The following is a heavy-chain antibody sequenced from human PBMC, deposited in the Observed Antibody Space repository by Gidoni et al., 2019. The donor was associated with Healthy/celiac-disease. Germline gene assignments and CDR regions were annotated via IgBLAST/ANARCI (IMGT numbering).Heavy chain of an antibody. CDR3: ARVREIAVAGIDVFDI. Sequence: VQLVESGGGLVKHGGSLSLSCAASGFTLSSYSMNWVRQAPGKGLEWVSSISSSSSYIYYADSVKGRFTISRDNAKNSLYLQMNSLRAEDSAVYYCARVREIAVAGIDVFDIWGQGTMVTVSS. CDR1: GFTLSSYS. CDR2: ISSSSSYI. D-gene: IGHD6-19*01. J-gene: IGHJ3*02. V-gene: IGHV3-21*01.